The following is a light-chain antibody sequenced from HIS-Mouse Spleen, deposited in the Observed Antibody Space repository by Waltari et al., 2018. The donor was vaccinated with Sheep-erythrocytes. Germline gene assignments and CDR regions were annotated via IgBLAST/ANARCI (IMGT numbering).Light chain of an antibody. CDR3: QAWDSSIVV. J-gene: IGLJ2*01. Sequence: SSELTQPPSVSVSPGQTASITCAGDKLGDKYVCWYQQKPGQSPVLVIYQDTKRPSGIPERFSGSNSGNTATLTISGTQAMDEADYYCQAWDSSIVVFGGGTKLTVL. V-gene: IGLV3-1*01. CDR1: KLGDKY. CDR2: QDT.